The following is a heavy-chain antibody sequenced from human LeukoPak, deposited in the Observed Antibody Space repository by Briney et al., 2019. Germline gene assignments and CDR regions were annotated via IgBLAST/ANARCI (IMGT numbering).Heavy chain of an antibody. CDR3: AKDMGATKRAYFDY. D-gene: IGHD1-26*01. J-gene: IGHJ4*02. CDR2: ISWNSGSI. CDR1: GFTFDDYA. V-gene: IGHV3-9*01. Sequence: GGSLRLSCAASGFTFDDYAMHWVRQAPGKGLEWVSGISWNSGSIGYADSAKGRFTISRDNAKNSLYLQMNSLRAEDTALYYCAKDMGATKRAYFDYWGQGTLVTVSS.